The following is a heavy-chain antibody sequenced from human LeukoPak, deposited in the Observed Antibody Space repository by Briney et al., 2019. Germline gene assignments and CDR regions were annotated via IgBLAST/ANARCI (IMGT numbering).Heavy chain of an antibody. D-gene: IGHD2-15*01. V-gene: IGHV1-69*06. CDR3: ARGGSSYYHYYYYMDV. Sequence: GASVKVSCKASGGTFSSYAISWVRQAPGQGLEWMGGIIPIFGTANYAQKFQGRVTITADKSTSTAYMELSSLRSEDTAVYYCARGGSSYYHYYYYMDVWGKGTTVTVSS. J-gene: IGHJ6*03. CDR1: GGTFSSYA. CDR2: IIPIFGTA.